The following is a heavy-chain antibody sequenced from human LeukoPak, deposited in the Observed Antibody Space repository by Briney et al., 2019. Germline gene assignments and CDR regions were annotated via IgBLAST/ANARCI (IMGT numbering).Heavy chain of an antibody. Sequence: SETLSLTCTVSGGSLTDGDYYWGWVRQPPETGLQWIATTYEGASLKSRVSISLDTSKNQFFLRLTSVTAADTAVYYCASNWSDFDYWGPGILVTVSS. CDR3: ASNWSDFDY. CDR1: GGSLTDGDYY. CDR2: T. V-gene: IGHV4-39*07. J-gene: IGHJ4*02. D-gene: IGHD1-1*01.